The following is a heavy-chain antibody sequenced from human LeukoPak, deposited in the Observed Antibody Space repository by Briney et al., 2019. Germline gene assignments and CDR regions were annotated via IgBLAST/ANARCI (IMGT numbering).Heavy chain of an antibody. V-gene: IGHV3-11*04. J-gene: IGHJ4*02. Sequence: GGSLRLSCAASGFTFSDYYMSWLRQAPGKGLEWVSYISSSSSTIYYADSVKGRFTISRDNAKNSLYLQMDSLRAEDTAVYYCARDPGGWPLDYWGQGTLVIVSS. CDR1: GFTFSDYY. D-gene: IGHD6-19*01. CDR2: ISSSSSTI. CDR3: ARDPGGWPLDY.